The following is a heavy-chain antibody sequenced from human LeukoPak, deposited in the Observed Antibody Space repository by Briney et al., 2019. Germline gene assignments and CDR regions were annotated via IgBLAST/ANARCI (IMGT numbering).Heavy chain of an antibody. J-gene: IGHJ4*02. V-gene: IGHV3-23*01. CDR3: AKEIPQWLVHYFDY. CDR2: ISGSGGST. D-gene: IGHD6-19*01. CDR1: GFTFSSYA. Sequence: GGSLRLSCAASGFTFSSYAMSWVRQAPGKGLGWVSAISGSGGSTYYADSVKGRFTISRDNSNNTLYPQMNSLRAEDTAVYYCAKEIPQWLVHYFDYWGQGTLVTVSS.